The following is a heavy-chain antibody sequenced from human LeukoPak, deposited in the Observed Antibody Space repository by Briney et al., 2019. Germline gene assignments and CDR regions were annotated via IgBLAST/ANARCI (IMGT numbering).Heavy chain of an antibody. J-gene: IGHJ4*02. CDR3: ARVRSGHYYDSSGYYWAAVSDFDY. CDR2: ISAYNGNT. D-gene: IGHD3-22*01. CDR1: GYTFTSYG. V-gene: IGHV1-18*01. Sequence: ASVKVSCKASGYTFTSYGISWVRQAPGQGLEWMGWISAYNGNTNYAQKLQGRVTMTTDTSTSTAYMELRSLRSDDTAVYYCARVRSGHYYDSSGYYWAAVSDFDYWGQGTLVTVSS.